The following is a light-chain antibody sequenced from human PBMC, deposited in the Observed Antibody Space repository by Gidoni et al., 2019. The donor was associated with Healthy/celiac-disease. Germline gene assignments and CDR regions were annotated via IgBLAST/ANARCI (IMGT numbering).Light chain of an antibody. CDR3: QSYDSSLSGSYV. Sequence: QSVLTQPPSVSGAPGQRVPISCTGSSSNIGAGYDVHWYQQLPGTAPKPLIYGNSTRPSGVPDRFSGSKSGTSASLAITGLQAEDEADYYCQSYDSSLSGSYVFGTGTKVTVL. CDR2: GNS. V-gene: IGLV1-40*01. J-gene: IGLJ1*01. CDR1: SSNIGAGYD.